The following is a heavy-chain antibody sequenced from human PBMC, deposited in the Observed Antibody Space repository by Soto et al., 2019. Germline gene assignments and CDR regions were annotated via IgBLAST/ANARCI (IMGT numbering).Heavy chain of an antibody. V-gene: IGHV3-30-3*01. Sequence: GGSLRLSCAASGFTFSSYAMNWVRQAPGKGLEWVAVISYDGSNKYYADSVKGRFTISRDNSKNTLYLQMNSLRAEDTAVYYCARDLEVAGTGDYWGQGTLVTVSS. CDR3: ARDLEVAGTGDY. CDR1: GFTFSSYA. CDR2: ISYDGSNK. J-gene: IGHJ4*02. D-gene: IGHD6-19*01.